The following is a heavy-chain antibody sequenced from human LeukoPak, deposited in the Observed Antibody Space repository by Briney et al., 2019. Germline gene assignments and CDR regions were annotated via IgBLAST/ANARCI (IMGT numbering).Heavy chain of an antibody. V-gene: IGHV3-48*04. CDR2: ISASADTI. D-gene: IGHD2-15*01. J-gene: IGHJ5*02. CDR3: ATVAVAGTSGEGWFDP. Sequence: GGSLRLSCAASGFTFSSYSMNWVRQAPGKGLEWVSYISASADTIYYTDSVKGRFTISRDNAKNSLFLQMNSLKVEDTAVYYCATVAVAGTSGEGWFDPWGQGTLVTVSS. CDR1: GFTFSSYS.